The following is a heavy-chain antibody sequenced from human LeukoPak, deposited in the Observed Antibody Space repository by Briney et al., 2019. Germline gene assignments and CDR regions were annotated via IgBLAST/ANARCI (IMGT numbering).Heavy chain of an antibody. CDR1: GGSFSDYY. Sequence: SETLSLTCVVYGGSFSDYYWSWIRQPPGKGLEWIGEINHRGSTNYNPSLKSRVTISVDTSKNQFSLKLSSVTAADTAVYYCARGAWIQLWPRYGMDVWGQGTTVTVSS. V-gene: IGHV4-34*01. CDR2: INHRGST. J-gene: IGHJ6*02. CDR3: ARGAWIQLWPRYGMDV. D-gene: IGHD5-18*01.